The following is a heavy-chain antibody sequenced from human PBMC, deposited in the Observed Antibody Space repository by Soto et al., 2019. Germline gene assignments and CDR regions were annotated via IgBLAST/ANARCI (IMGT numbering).Heavy chain of an antibody. CDR1: GFTFSNYA. Sequence: EVRLLESGGGFVQPGGSLRLSCAASGFTFSNYAMSWVRQTPGRVLEWVSTISDSGVSTYYADSVKGRFAISRDNSLNTLLLPMNSLRAEDTAVDYWAKNGGIDLVISMLLFDIWGPGTMVSVSS. D-gene: IGHD3-22*01. CDR3: AKNGGIDLVISMLLFDI. CDR2: ISDSGVST. V-gene: IGHV3-23*01. J-gene: IGHJ3*02.